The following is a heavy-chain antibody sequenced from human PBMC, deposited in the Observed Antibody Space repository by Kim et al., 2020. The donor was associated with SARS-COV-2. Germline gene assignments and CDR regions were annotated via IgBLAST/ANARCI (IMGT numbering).Heavy chain of an antibody. CDR3: ARDYCSGGSCYNGMDV. V-gene: IGHV3-21*01. J-gene: IGHJ6*02. D-gene: IGHD2-15*01. Sequence: GGSLRLSCAASGFTFSNYNMNWVRQAPGKGLEWVSLISSSSSYIYYADSVKGRFTISRDNAKNSLYLQMNSLRGAEDTAVYYCARDYCSGGSCYNGMDVWGQGTTVTVSS. CDR2: ISSSSSYI. CDR1: GFTFSNYN.